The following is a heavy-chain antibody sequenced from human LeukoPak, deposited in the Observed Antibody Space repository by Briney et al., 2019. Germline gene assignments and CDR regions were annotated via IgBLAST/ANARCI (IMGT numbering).Heavy chain of an antibody. CDR3: STRGY. CDR1: GGSISSDY. CDR2: IYNSGNN. J-gene: IGHJ4*02. Sequence: SETLSLTCTVSGGSISSDYWQWIRQPPGKGLEWVGYIYNSGNNHYNSSLKSRVTISIDTSKNQFSLKLASVTAADTAVYYCSTRGYWGQGTLVAVSS. D-gene: IGHD3-10*01. V-gene: IGHV4-59*08.